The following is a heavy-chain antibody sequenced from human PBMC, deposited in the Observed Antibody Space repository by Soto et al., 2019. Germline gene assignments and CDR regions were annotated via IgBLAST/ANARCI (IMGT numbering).Heavy chain of an antibody. CDR3: ARDRLRGYDNSGFYF. CDR2: INTYNGNR. D-gene: IGHD3-22*01. J-gene: IGHJ4*02. CDR1: GYSFSSYG. V-gene: IGHV1-18*01. Sequence: QVQLVQSGAELRKPGASVKVSCKASGYSFSSYGIHWVRQAPGQGLEWMGWINTYNGNRNFAQKFEDRVTMTTATSANTVFMELRNLKSDDTAMYYCARDRLRGYDNSGFYFLGQGTPVTVSP.